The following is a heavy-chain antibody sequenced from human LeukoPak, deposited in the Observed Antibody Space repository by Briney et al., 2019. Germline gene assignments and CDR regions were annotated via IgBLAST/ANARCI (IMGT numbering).Heavy chain of an antibody. D-gene: IGHD1-26*01. Sequence: SETLSLTCTVSGGSTSSSGYFCDWIRQPPGQGLEWIGSASYGGTTYFNPSLKSRITISVDTSKTHFSLNLYSVTAADTAVYYRARRGTYSPAGLDVWGQGTTVTVSS. CDR2: ASYGGTT. V-gene: IGHV4-39*02. CDR1: GGSTSSSGYF. J-gene: IGHJ6*02. CDR3: ARRGTYSPAGLDV.